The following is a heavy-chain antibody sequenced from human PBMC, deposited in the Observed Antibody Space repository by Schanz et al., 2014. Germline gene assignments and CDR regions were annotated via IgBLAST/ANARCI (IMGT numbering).Heavy chain of an antibody. CDR2: ISYDGRRK. V-gene: IGHV3-30*18. CDR1: GFTFSGYG. Sequence: QVQLVESGGGVVQPGRSLRLSCAASGFTFSGYGMHWVRQAPGKGLEWVAIISYDGRRKNYADSVKGRFTISRDNSKNTLHLQLNSLRVDDTAVYYCAKDDTQVNGMDVWGQGTRVTVSS. J-gene: IGHJ6*02. CDR3: AKDDTQVNGMDV.